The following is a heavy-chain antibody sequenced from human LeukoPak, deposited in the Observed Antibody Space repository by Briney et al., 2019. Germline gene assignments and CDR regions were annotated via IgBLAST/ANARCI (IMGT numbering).Heavy chain of an antibody. D-gene: IGHD3-16*02. J-gene: IGHJ4*02. V-gene: IGHV4-59*01. Sequence: SETLSLTCTVSGGSISSYYWSWIRQPPGKGLEWIGYIYYSGSTNYNPSLKSRVTISLDTSKNQFSLKLSSVTAADTAVYYGARASGYFDYIWRSYRYDYWGQGTLVTVSS. CDR2: IYYSGST. CDR3: ARASGYFDYIWRSYRYDY. CDR1: GGSISSYY.